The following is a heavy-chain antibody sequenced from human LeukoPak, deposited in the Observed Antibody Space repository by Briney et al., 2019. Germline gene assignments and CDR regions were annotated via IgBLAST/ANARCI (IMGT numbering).Heavy chain of an antibody. Sequence: GGSLRLSCAASGFTFSSYAMSWVRQAPGKGLEWVSAIGGGDGTTYYTNSVKGRFTISRDNSQNTLYLQMNSLRAEDTAVYYCASGGYSYGYGAFDIWGQGTMVTVSS. CDR1: GFTFSSYA. CDR2: IGGGDGTT. CDR3: ASGGYSYGYGAFDI. V-gene: IGHV3-23*01. J-gene: IGHJ3*02. D-gene: IGHD5-18*01.